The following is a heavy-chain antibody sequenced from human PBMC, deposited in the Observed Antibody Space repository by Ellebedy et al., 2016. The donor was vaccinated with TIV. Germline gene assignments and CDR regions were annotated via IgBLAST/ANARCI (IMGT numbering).Heavy chain of an antibody. CDR1: GFTFSSYD. CDR2: IGTAGDT. V-gene: IGHV3-13*01. D-gene: IGHD6-19*01. CDR3: AREAVAGGTSWYFDL. Sequence: GGSLRLXXAASGFTFSSYDMHWVRQATGKGLEWVSAIGTAGDTYYPGSVKGRFTISRENAKNSLYLQMNSLRAGDTAVYYCAREAVAGGTSWYFDLWGRGTLVTVSS. J-gene: IGHJ2*01.